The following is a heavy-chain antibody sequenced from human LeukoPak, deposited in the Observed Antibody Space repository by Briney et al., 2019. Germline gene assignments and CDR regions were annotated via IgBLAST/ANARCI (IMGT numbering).Heavy chain of an antibody. CDR1: VGSFSGYF. D-gene: IGHD3-22*01. J-gene: IGHJ6*03. CDR2: INHSGST. CDR3: ARGLFVTYDSSGYYNNYYYYYMDV. V-gene: IGHV4-34*01. Sequence: SETLSLTCAVYVGSFSGYFWSWIRQPPGKGLEWIGEINHSGSTNYNPSLKSRVTISVDTSKNQFSLKLSSVTAADTAVYYCARGLFVTYDSSGYYNNYYYYYMDVWGKGTTVTVSS.